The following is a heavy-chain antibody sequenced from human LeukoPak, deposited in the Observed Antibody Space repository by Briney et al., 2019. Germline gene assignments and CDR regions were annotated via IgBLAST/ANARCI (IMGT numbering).Heavy chain of an antibody. J-gene: IGHJ5*02. CDR3: ARQNGFLEWLFPFDP. V-gene: IGHV5-51*01. CDR1: GYSFTSYW. D-gene: IGHD3-3*01. CDR2: IYPGDSDT. Sequence: GESLKISCKGSGYSFTSYWIGWVRQMPGKGLEWMGIIYPGDSDTRYSPSFQGQVTISADKFISTAYLQWSSLKASDTAMYYCARQNGFLEWLFPFDPWGQGTLVTVSS.